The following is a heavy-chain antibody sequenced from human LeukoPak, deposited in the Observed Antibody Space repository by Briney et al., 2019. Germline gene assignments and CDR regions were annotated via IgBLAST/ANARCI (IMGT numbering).Heavy chain of an antibody. CDR2: ISGSGGST. D-gene: IGHD6-19*01. CDR3: AKGCPVSIAVDTNAFDI. Sequence: PGGPLRLSCAASGFTYSSYAMSWVRQAPGKGLEWVSAISGSGGSTYYADSVKGRFTISRDNSKHTLYLQMNSLRAEDTAVYYCAKGCPVSIAVDTNAFDIWGQGTMVTVSS. J-gene: IGHJ3*02. CDR1: GFTYSSYA. V-gene: IGHV3-23*01.